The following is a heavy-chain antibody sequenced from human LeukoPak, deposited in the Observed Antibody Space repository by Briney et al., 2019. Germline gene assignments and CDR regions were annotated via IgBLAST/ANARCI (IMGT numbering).Heavy chain of an antibody. V-gene: IGHV4-34*01. CDR1: GGSFIGYD. J-gene: IGHJ4*02. CDR3: ARGYSSGWTLDY. Sequence: SETLSLTCAVYGGSFIGYDWTWIRQPPGKGLEWIGEINHSGGTNYNPSLKSRVTISVDTSKNQFSLKLSSVTAADTAVYYCARGYSSGWTLDYWGQGTLVTVSS. CDR2: INHSGGT. D-gene: IGHD6-19*01.